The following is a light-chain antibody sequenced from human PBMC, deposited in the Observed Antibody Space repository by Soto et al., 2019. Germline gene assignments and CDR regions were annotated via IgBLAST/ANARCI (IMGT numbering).Light chain of an antibody. J-gene: IGKJ5*01. CDR2: GAS. CDR3: QQYGSAPIT. Sequence: EIVLTQSPGTLSLSPGERATLSCRASQSVSNNYLAWYQQKPGQAPRLLIYGASSRAAGISDRFSGSGSGTDFTLTISRLAPEDFAVYYCQQYGSAPITFGQGTRLEIK. CDR1: QSVSNNY. V-gene: IGKV3-20*01.